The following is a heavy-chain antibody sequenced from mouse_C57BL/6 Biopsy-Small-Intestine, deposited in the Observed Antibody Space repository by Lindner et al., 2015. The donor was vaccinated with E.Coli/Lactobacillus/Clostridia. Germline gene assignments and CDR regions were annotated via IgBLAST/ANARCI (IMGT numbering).Heavy chain of an antibody. CDR2: INPYNGDA. D-gene: IGHD2-2*01. J-gene: IGHJ2*01. Sequence: VQLQESGPELVKPGASVKISCKASGYAFSSSWMNWVKQSHGKSLEWIGRINPYNGDAFYNQKFKGKATLTVDKSSSTAHMELRSLTSEDSALYYCARMGYDDYFDYWGQGTTLTVSS. CDR1: GYAFSSSW. CDR3: ARMGYDDYFDY. V-gene: IGHV1-20*01.